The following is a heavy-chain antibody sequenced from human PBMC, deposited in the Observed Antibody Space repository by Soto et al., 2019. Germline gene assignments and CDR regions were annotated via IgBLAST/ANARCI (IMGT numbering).Heavy chain of an antibody. J-gene: IGHJ4*02. CDR3: ANAGGGYDFGVPYNFDY. V-gene: IGHV3-23*01. D-gene: IGHD5-12*01. CDR2: ISGSGGST. CDR1: GFTFSSYA. Sequence: GGSLRLSCAASGFTFSSYAMSWVRQAPGKGLEWVSAISGSGGSTYYADSVKGRFTISRDNSKNTLYLQMNSLRAEDTAVYYCANAGGGYDFGVPYNFDYWGQGTLVTVSS.